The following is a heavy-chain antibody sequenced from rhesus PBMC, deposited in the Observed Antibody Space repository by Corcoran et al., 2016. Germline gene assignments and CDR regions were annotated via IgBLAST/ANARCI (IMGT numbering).Heavy chain of an antibody. Sequence: QLQLQESGPGLVKPSETLSLTCAVSGYSISSGYGWSWIRQPPGNGLAGIGYISYSGSSSYNPSLKSRVTILRDTAKNQCSLKLSSVTAADTAVYDCAREGVRGHFDYWGQGVLVTVSS. CDR2: ISYSGSS. J-gene: IGHJ4*01. D-gene: IGHD1-44*02. CDR3: AREGVRGHFDY. CDR1: GYSISSGYG. V-gene: IGHV4-122*02.